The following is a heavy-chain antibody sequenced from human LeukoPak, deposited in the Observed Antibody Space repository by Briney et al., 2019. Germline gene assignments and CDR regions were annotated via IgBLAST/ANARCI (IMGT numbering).Heavy chain of an antibody. CDR1: GYSFTSYW. Sequence: GESLKISCKGSGYSFTSYWIGWVRQMPGKGLEWMGIIYPGDSDTRYSPSFQGPVTISADKSMSLASLQWSSPKAPDTAMYYCARQRYFDWVLDAFDIWGQGTMVTVSS. CDR2: IYPGDSDT. CDR3: ARQRYFDWVLDAFDI. V-gene: IGHV5-51*01. J-gene: IGHJ3*02. D-gene: IGHD3-9*01.